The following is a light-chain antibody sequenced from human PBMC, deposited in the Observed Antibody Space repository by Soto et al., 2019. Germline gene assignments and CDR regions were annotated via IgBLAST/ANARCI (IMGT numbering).Light chain of an antibody. Sequence: QSALTQPPSASGSPGQSVTISCTGTSSDVGGYNYVSWYQQHPGKAPKLMISEVSKRPSGVPDRFSGSKSGNTASLTVSGLQAEDEADYYCISFAGNHNLVFGGGTKLPVL. CDR2: EVS. V-gene: IGLV2-8*01. J-gene: IGLJ2*01. CDR3: ISFAGNHNLV. CDR1: SSDVGGYNY.